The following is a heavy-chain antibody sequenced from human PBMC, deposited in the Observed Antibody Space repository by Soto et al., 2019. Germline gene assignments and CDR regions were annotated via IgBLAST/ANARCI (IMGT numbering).Heavy chain of an antibody. CDR2: IYYSGST. CDR3: ARSVGFWSGYRSFDY. CDR1: GGSISSYY. Sequence: SETLSLTCTVSGGSISSYYWSWIRQPPGKGLEWIGYIYYSGSTNYNPSLKSRVTISVDTSKNQFSLKLSSVTAADTAVYYCARSVGFWSGYRSFDYWGQGTLVTVSS. V-gene: IGHV4-59*01. D-gene: IGHD3-3*01. J-gene: IGHJ4*02.